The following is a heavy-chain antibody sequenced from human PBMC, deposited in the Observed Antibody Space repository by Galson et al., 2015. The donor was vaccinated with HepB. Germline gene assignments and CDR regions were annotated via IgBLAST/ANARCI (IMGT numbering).Heavy chain of an antibody. D-gene: IGHD1-1*01. CDR2: TYYRSQWYS. J-gene: IGHJ4*02. CDR3: ARAWTSRPSTRETDHFDY. V-gene: IGHV6-1*01. Sequence: CAISGDSVSSNTASWNWIRQSPSRGLEWLGRTYYRSQWYSEYSASVRGRMTISPDTSENQFSLHLSSVTPDDTAIYFCARAWTSRPSTRETDHFDYWDQGTLVTVSS. CDR1: GDSVSSNTAS.